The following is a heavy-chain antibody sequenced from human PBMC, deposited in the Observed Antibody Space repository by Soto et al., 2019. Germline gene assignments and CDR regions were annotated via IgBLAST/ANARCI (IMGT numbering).Heavy chain of an antibody. J-gene: IGHJ4*02. CDR1: GFTFSSYG. Sequence: GGSLRLSCAASGFTFSSYGMHWVRQAPGKGLEWVAVISYDGSNKYYADSVKGRFTISRDNSKNTLYLQMNSLRAEDTAVYYCAKEYYGNFDYWGQGTLVTVSS. CDR3: AKEYYGNFDY. D-gene: IGHD4-17*01. CDR2: ISYDGSNK. V-gene: IGHV3-30*18.